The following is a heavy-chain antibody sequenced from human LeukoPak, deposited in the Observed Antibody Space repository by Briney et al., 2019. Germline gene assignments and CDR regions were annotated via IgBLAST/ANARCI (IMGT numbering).Heavy chain of an antibody. CDR3: ARVKYFDWLSFDY. Sequence: PGGSLRLSCAASGFTSSSYSMNWVRQAPGKGLEWVSSISSSSSYIYYADSVKGRFTISRDNAKDSLYLQMNSLRAEDTAVYYCARVKYFDWLSFDYWGQGTLVTVSS. D-gene: IGHD3-9*01. CDR1: GFTSSSYS. J-gene: IGHJ4*02. V-gene: IGHV3-21*01. CDR2: ISSSSSYI.